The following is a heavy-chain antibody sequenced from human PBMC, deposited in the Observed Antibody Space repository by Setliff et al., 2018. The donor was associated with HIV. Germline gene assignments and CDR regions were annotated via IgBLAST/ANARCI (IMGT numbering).Heavy chain of an antibody. CDR3: ARRMGGRDYFDY. CDR2: IYTSGST. Sequence: PSETLSLTCTVSGGSISSGSYFWTWIRQPAGKGLKWIGRIYTSGSTNYNPSLKSRVTISVDTSKNQFSLKLSSVTAADTAVYYCARRMGGRDYFDYWGKGTLVTVSS. CDR1: GGSISSGSYF. J-gene: IGHJ4*02. D-gene: IGHD1-26*01. V-gene: IGHV4-61*02.